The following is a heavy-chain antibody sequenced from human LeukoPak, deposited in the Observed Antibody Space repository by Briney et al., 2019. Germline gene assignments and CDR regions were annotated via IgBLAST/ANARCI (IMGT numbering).Heavy chain of an antibody. Sequence: HAGGSLRLSCAASGFTFSSYGMHWVRQAPGKGLEWVAVIWYDGSNKYYADSVKGRFTISRDNSKNTLYLQMNSLRAEDTAVYYCARDYDSSGYLDYWGQGTLVTVSS. CDR1: GFTFSSYG. CDR3: ARDYDSSGYLDY. CDR2: IWYDGSNK. V-gene: IGHV3-33*01. J-gene: IGHJ4*02. D-gene: IGHD3-22*01.